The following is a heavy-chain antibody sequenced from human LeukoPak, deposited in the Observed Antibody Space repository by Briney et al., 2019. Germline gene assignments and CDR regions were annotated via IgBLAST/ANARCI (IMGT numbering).Heavy chain of an antibody. CDR1: EYTFTGYY. CDR3: ARIYGSGSYINCFDY. D-gene: IGHD3-10*01. Sequence: ASVKVSCKASEYTFTGYYIHWVRQAPGQGLEWMGWINTNTGNPTYAQGFTGRFVFSLDTSVSTAYLQISSLKAEDTAVYYCARIYGSGSYINCFDYWGQGTLVTVSS. J-gene: IGHJ4*02. V-gene: IGHV7-4-1*02. CDR2: INTNTGNP.